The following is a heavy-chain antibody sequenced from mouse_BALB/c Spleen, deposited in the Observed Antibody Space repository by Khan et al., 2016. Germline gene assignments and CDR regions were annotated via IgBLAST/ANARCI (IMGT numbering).Heavy chain of an antibody. Sequence: EVKLLESGGGLVQPGGSLKLSCTTSGFDFSRYWMSWVRQAPGRGLEWIGEINPDSSTINYTRSLKDKFIISRDNAKNTLYLQMSKVRSEDTALYYCPRNWDVGFDYWGQGTTLTVSS. CDR2: INPDSSTI. J-gene: IGHJ2*01. CDR1: GFDFSRYW. V-gene: IGHV4-1*02. CDR3: PRNWDVGFDY. D-gene: IGHD4-1*01.